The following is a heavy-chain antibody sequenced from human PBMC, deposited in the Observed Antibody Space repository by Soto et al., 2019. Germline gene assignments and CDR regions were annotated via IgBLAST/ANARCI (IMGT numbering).Heavy chain of an antibody. CDR3: ARLFDY. Sequence: QLQLQESGPGLVKPSETLSLTCTVSGGSISSNGYYWGWIRQPPGKGLEWIGNIYDSGVTYYNPALTSRAAISVDASRNQLPRKINSLTAAERAVYYCARLFDYWGQGKVVSVSS. CDR1: GGSISSNGYY. CDR2: IYDSGVT. V-gene: IGHV4-39*01. J-gene: IGHJ4*02.